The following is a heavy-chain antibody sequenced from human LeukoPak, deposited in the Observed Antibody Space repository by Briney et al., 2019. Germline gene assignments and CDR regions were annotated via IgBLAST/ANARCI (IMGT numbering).Heavy chain of an antibody. CDR1: GGSISGYY. J-gene: IGHJ6*03. V-gene: IGHV4-4*07. Sequence: PSETLSLTCTVSGGSISGYYWSWTRQPAGKGLEWIGRIYTSGSTNYNPSLKSRVTMSVDTSKNQFSLKLSSVTAADTAVYYCARDSSGYYPTYYYYYMDVWGKGTTVTVSS. CDR2: IYTSGST. D-gene: IGHD3-22*01. CDR3: ARDSSGYYPTYYYYYMDV.